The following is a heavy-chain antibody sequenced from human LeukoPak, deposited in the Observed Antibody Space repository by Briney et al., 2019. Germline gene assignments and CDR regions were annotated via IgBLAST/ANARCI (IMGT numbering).Heavy chain of an antibody. CDR1: GNYW. J-gene: IGHJ4*02. CDR2: INSDGSWT. D-gene: IGHD2/OR15-2a*01. V-gene: IGHV3-74*01. Sequence: GGSLRLSCAASGNYWMHWVRQAPGKGLVWVSHINSDGSWTSYVDSVKGRFTVSKDNAKNTVYLQMNSLRAEDTAVYYCVSFYETYWGRGTLVTVSS. CDR3: VSFYETY.